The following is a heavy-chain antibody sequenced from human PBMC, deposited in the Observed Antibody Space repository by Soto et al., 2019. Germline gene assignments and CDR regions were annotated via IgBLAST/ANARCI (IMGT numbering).Heavy chain of an antibody. D-gene: IGHD3-10*01. V-gene: IGHV4-59*01. J-gene: IGHJ4*02. CDR2: SFYSGST. CDR3: ARWLWLYNAFDY. CDR1: GGSISGYF. Sequence: PSETLSLTCTVYGGSISGYFWSWIRQPPGRGLEYIGYSFYSGSTNYNPSLKSRVSISVDTSKSRFSLKLSSVTAADTAVYYCARWLWLYNAFDYWGQGTLVTVSS.